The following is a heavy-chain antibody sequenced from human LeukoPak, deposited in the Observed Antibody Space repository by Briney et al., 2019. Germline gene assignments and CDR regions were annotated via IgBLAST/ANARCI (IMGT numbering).Heavy chain of an antibody. CDR3: ARQKGMLRFGELSSNDYYYYGMDV. CDR2: IFPGDSHV. Sequence: GESLKISCKSSGYSFTTYWIGWVRQMPGQGLEWMGIIFPGDSHVRYRPSFQGQVTISADKSISTAYLQWSSLKASGTAIYYCARQKGMLRFGELSSNDYYYYGMDVWGQGTTVTVSS. V-gene: IGHV5-51*01. CDR1: GYSFTTYW. J-gene: IGHJ6*02. D-gene: IGHD3-10*01.